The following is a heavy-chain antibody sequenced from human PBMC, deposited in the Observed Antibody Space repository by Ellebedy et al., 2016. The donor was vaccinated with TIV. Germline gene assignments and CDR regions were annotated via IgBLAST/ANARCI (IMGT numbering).Heavy chain of an antibody. J-gene: IGHJ4*02. CDR1: GYTFTSYY. V-gene: IGHV1-18*04. CDR3: ARDLRGSLKGGY. D-gene: IGHD2-8*01. Sequence: AASVKVSCKASGYTFTSYYIHWMRQAPGQGLEWMGWFSVYNGNTNYAQKFQGRVTMTTDTSTSTAYMELRSLRSDDTAVYYCARDLRGSLKGGYWGQGTLVTVSS. CDR2: FSVYNGNT.